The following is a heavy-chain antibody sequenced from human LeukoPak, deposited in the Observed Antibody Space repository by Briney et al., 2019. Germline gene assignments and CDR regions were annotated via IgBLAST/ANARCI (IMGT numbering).Heavy chain of an antibody. J-gene: IGHJ3*02. V-gene: IGHV3-23*01. CDR2: ISGSGGST. CDR1: GFTFSGYA. D-gene: IGHD4-23*01. Sequence: PGGSLRLSCAASGFTFSGYAMSWVRQAPGKGLEWVSAISGSGGSTYYADSVKDRFTISRDNSKNTLYLQMNSLRAEDTAVYYCAKDPIRGSRAFDIWGQGTMVTVSS. CDR3: AKDPIRGSRAFDI.